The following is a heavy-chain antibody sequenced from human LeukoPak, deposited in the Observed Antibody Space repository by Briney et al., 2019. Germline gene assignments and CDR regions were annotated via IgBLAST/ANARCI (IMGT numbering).Heavy chain of an antibody. CDR2: INPNSGGA. D-gene: IGHD6-19*01. Sequence: SVKVSCKASGYTFTGYYMHWVRQAPGQGLEWMGWINPNSGGANYAQKFQGRVTMTRDTSISTAYMELSRLRSDDTAVYYCATYRYSSGWYYFDYWGQGTLVTVSS. J-gene: IGHJ4*02. CDR3: ATYRYSSGWYYFDY. V-gene: IGHV1-2*02. CDR1: GYTFTGYY.